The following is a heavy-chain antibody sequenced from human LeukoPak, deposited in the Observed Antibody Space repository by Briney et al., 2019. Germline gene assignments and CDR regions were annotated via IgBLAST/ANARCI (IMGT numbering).Heavy chain of an antibody. CDR3: AKVESSGWYSIDY. V-gene: IGHV3-64D*06. J-gene: IGHJ4*02. CDR2: INSNGGST. D-gene: IGHD6-19*01. CDR1: GFIFSKYA. Sequence: GGSLRLSCSASGFIFSKYAMYWVRQAPGKGPEYVSAINSNGGSTFYADSVKGRFTISRDNSKNTVYLQMSSLRAEDTAVYYCAKVESSGWYSIDYWGQGTLVTVSS.